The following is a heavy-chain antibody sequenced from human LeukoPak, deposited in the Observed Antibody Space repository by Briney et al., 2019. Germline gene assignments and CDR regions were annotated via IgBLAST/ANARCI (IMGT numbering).Heavy chain of an antibody. CDR3: AKKGATTKDFDY. V-gene: IGHV3-23*01. CDR2: TSDSGSNT. J-gene: IGHJ4*02. CDR1: GFTFSSFA. Sequence: GGSLRLSCAASGFTFSSFAMTWVRQPPGKGLEWVSVTSDSGSNTYYADSVRGRFTISRDNSKNTLYLQMNSLRAEDTAVYYCAKKGATTKDFDYWGQGTLVTASS. D-gene: IGHD1-26*01.